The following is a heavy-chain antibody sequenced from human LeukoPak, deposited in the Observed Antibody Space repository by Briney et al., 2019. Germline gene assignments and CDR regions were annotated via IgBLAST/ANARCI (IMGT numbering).Heavy chain of an antibody. CDR2: ISSSSSYI. CDR3: ARGSIKELRYFEHFDY. Sequence: GGSLRLSCAASGFTFSSYSMNWVRQAPGKGLEWVSSISSSSSYINYADSVKGRFTISRDNAKNSLYLQMNSLRAEDTAVYYCARGSIKELRYFEHFDYWGQGTLVTVSS. D-gene: IGHD3-9*01. V-gene: IGHV3-21*01. J-gene: IGHJ4*02. CDR1: GFTFSSYS.